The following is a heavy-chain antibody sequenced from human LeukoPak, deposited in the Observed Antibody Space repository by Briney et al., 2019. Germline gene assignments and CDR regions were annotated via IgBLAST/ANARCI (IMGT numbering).Heavy chain of an antibody. D-gene: IGHD2-15*01. J-gene: IGHJ6*02. CDR1: GFTFSGSA. CDR3: TRRYCSGGSCYGYGMDV. Sequence: GGSLTLSCAASGFTFSGSAMHWVRQASGKGLEWVGRIRSKANSYATAYAASVKGRFTISRDDSKNTAYLQMNSLKTEDTAVYYCTRRYCSGGSCYGYGMDVWGQGTTVTVSS. CDR2: IRSKANSYAT. V-gene: IGHV3-73*01.